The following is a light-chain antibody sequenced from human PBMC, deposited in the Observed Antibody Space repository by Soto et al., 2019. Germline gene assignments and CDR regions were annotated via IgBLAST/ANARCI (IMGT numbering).Light chain of an antibody. CDR2: DAS. CDR3: QPDNSYSPT. V-gene: IGKV1-5*01. Sequence: DIQMTQSPSTLSASVGDRVTITCRASQSISSWLAWYQQKPGKAPKLLIYDASSLESGVPSRFSGSGSGTEFTLTISSLQPDDFATYYCQPDNSYSPTFGHGTKVEIK. CDR1: QSISSW. J-gene: IGKJ1*01.